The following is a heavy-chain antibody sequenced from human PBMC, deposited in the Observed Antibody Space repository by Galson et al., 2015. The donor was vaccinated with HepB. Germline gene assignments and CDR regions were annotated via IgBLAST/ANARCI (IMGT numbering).Heavy chain of an antibody. D-gene: IGHD3-22*01. Sequence: SLRLSCAASGFTFSNAWMSWVRQAPGKGLEWVGRIKSKTDGGTTDYAAPVKGRFTISRDDSKNTLYLQMNSLKTEDTAVYYCTTGYYYDSSGPGAFDIWGQGTMVTVSS. V-gene: IGHV3-15*01. CDR1: GFTFSNAW. J-gene: IGHJ3*02. CDR3: TTGYYYDSSGPGAFDI. CDR2: IKSKTDGGTT.